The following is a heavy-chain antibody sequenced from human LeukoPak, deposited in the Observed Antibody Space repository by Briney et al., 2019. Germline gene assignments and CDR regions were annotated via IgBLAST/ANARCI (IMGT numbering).Heavy chain of an antibody. CDR3: TTDPRY. V-gene: IGHV3-15*01. CDR2: IKGKPDGGAI. J-gene: IGHJ4*02. CDR1: GLGRSFKETW. Sequence: GGSLRLSCSASGLGRSFKETWLSWVRRAPGKGLEWIGRIKGKPDGGAIDYIAPGRGRFSISRDDSKNLVFLQMDSLKIEDTAVYYCTTDPRYWGQGTMVTVSS.